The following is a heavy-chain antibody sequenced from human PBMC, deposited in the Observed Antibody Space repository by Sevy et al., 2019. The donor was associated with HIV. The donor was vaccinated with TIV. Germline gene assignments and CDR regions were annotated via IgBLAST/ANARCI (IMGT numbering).Heavy chain of an antibody. D-gene: IGHD2-2*01. CDR1: GFTFSSYA. Sequence: GGSLRLSCPASGFTFSSYAMHWVRQAPGKGLEYVSAISSNGGSTYYADSVKGRFTISRDNSKNTLYLQMSSLRAEDTAVYYCVKDGINCSSTSCYVGIYYYYGMDVWGQGTTVTVSS. CDR2: ISSNGGST. CDR3: VKDGINCSSTSCYVGIYYYYGMDV. J-gene: IGHJ6*02. V-gene: IGHV3-64D*06.